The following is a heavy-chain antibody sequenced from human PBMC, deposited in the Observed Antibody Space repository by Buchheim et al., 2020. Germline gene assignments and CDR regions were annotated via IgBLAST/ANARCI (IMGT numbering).Heavy chain of an antibody. Sequence: QVQLVESGGGVVQPGRSLRLSCAASGFTFSSYGMHWVRQAPGKGLEWVAVISYDGSNKYYADSVKGRFTISRDNSKITLYLQMNSLRAEDTAVYYCAKDLHSSSWYYYGMDVWGQGTT. J-gene: IGHJ6*02. V-gene: IGHV3-30*18. D-gene: IGHD6-13*01. CDR3: AKDLHSSSWYYYGMDV. CDR2: ISYDGSNK. CDR1: GFTFSSYG.